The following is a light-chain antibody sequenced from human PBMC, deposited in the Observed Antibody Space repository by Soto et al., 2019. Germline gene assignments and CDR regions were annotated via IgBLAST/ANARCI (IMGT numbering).Light chain of an antibody. Sequence: EIVMTQSPATLSVSPGERATLSCRASQSVSSNLAWYQQKPGQAPRLLIYGASTRATGIPARFSGSWSGIEFSLTISSLQSEDFAVYYCQQYNNCPPWTFGQGTKVEIK. CDR3: QQYNNCPPWT. J-gene: IGKJ1*01. V-gene: IGKV3-15*01. CDR2: GAS. CDR1: QSVSSN.